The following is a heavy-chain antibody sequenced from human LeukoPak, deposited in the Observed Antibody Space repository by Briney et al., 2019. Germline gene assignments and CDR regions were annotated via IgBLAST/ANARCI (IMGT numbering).Heavy chain of an antibody. D-gene: IGHD3-10*01. J-gene: IGHJ5*02. CDR1: GYTFTGYY. V-gene: IGHV1-46*01. CDR3: ARDGLALWFGGDNWFDP. CDR2: INPSGGST. Sequence: ASVKVSCKASGYTFTGYYIHWVRQAPGQGLEWMGIINPSGGSTSYAQKFQGRVTMTRDTSTSTVYMELSSLRSEDTAVYYCARDGLALWFGGDNWFDPWGQGTLVTVSS.